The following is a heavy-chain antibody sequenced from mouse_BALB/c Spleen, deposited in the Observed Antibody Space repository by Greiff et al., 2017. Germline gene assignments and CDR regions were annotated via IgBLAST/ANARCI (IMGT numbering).Heavy chain of an antibody. Sequence: EVKVEESGPSLVKPSQTLSLTCSVTGDSITSGYWNWIRKFPGNKLEYMGYISYSGSTYYNPSLKSRISITRDTSKNQYYLQLNSVTTEDTATYYCARWLLRGFAYWGQGTLVTVSA. J-gene: IGHJ3*01. CDR3: ARWLLRGFAY. CDR1: GDSITSGY. V-gene: IGHV3-8*02. CDR2: ISYSGST. D-gene: IGHD2-3*01.